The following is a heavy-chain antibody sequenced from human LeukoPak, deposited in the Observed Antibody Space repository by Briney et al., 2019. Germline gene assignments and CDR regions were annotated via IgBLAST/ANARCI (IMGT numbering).Heavy chain of an antibody. J-gene: IGHJ4*02. CDR3: ARRRGLSRGLYYFDY. CDR1: GGSISSYY. Sequence: SETLSLTCTVSGGSISSYYWSWIRQPPGKGLEWIGYIYYSGSTNYNPSLKSRLTMSMDTSKRQFSLRLSSVTAADTAVYYCARRRGLSRGLYYFDYWGQGTLVTVSS. D-gene: IGHD3-10*01. V-gene: IGHV4-59*12. CDR2: IYYSGST.